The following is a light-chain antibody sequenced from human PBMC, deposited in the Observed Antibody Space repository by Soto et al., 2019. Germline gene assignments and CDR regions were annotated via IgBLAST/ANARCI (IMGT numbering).Light chain of an antibody. CDR3: AAWDDSLSGPRVV. V-gene: IGLV1-47*01. J-gene: IGLJ2*01. CDR1: SSNIGSNY. Sequence: QSVLTQPPSASGTPGQRVTISCSGSSSNIGSNYVYWYQQLPGTAPKLLIYRNNQRPSGVPDRFSGSKSGTSASLAISGLRSEDKADYYCAAWDDSLSGPRVVFGGGTKLTVL. CDR2: RNN.